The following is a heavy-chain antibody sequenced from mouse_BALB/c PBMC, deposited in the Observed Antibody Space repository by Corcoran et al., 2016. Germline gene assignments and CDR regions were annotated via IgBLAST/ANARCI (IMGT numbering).Heavy chain of an antibody. V-gene: IGHV9-3-1*01. D-gene: IGHD1-1*01. CDR1: GYTFRNYG. CDR2: INTNTGEP. J-gene: IGHJ4*01. Sequence: QIQLVQSGPELKKPGETVKISCKASGYTFRNYGMNWVNQAPGKGLKWMGWINTNTGEPTYADDFKGRFAFSLETSASTAYLQINNLKNEDTATYVCAITTVIGEYYVMDYWGQGTAVTVSS. CDR3: AITTVIGEYYVMDY.